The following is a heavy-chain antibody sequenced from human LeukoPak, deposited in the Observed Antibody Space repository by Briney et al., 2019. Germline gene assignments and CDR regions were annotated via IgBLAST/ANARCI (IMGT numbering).Heavy chain of an antibody. Sequence: HPGGSLRLSCAASGFTFDDYAMHWVRQAPGKGLEWGSGISWNSGSISYADSVKGLFTLSRDNAKTSLYLQMNSLIAEDMALYYCAKGPRGIAVAGTPESFQYWGQGTLVTVSS. CDR1: GFTFDDYA. CDR2: ISWNSGSI. J-gene: IGHJ1*01. V-gene: IGHV3-9*03. CDR3: AKGPRGIAVAGTPESFQY. D-gene: IGHD6-19*01.